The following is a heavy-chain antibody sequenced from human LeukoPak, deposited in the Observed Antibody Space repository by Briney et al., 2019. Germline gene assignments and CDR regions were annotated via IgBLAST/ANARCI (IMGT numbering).Heavy chain of an antibody. CDR2: TSGDGITT. D-gene: IGHD5/OR15-5a*01. CDR1: GFTFHNYA. J-gene: IGHJ4*02. CDR3: ARDHVYGGADY. Sequence: PGGSLRLSCAASGFTFHNYAIHWVRQAPGKGLEWVSLTSGDGITTYFADSVKGRFTISRDNSKSSLFLQMSRLRTEDTALYYCARDHVYGGADYWGQGTLVTVSS. V-gene: IGHV3-43*02.